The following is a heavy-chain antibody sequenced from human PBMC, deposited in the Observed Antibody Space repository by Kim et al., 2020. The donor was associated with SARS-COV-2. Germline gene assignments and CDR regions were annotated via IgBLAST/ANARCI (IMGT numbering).Heavy chain of an antibody. D-gene: IGHD6-13*01. V-gene: IGHV3-9*01. CDR3: AKDHSSSWGTLGY. CDR2: ISWNSGSI. J-gene: IGHJ4*02. CDR1: GFTFDDYA. Sequence: GGSLRLSCAASGFTFDDYAMHWVRQAPGKGLEWVSGISWNSGSIGYADSVKGRFTISRDNAKNSLYLQMNSLRAEDTALYYCAKDHSSSWGTLGYWGQGTLVTVSS.